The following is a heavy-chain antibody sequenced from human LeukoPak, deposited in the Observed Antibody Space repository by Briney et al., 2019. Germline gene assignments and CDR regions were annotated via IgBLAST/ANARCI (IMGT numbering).Heavy chain of an antibody. CDR1: GFTFSSYG. J-gene: IGHJ4*02. CDR2: IWYDGSNK. D-gene: IGHD3-22*01. V-gene: IGHV3-33*06. Sequence: GRSLRLSCAASGFTFSSYGMHWVRQAPGKGLEWVAVIWYDGSNKYYADSVKGRFTISRDNSKNTLYLQMNSLRAEDTAVYYCAKDPWYYDSSGLPGDYWGQGTLVTVSS. CDR3: AKDPWYYDSSGLPGDY.